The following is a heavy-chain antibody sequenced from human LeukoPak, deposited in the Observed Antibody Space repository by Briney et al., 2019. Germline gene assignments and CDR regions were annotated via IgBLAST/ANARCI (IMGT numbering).Heavy chain of an antibody. CDR1: GFTFTSSA. D-gene: IGHD4-23*01. CDR3: AAEIYGGNSDCCTFDF. V-gene: IGHV1-58*01. Sequence: SVKVSCKTSGFTFTSSAVQWVRQARGQRLEWIGWIGVGGGNTNYAQTLQDRVTITRDMSTGTAYMELSSLRSEDTAVYYCAAEIYGGNSDCCTFDFWGPGTLVTVSS. J-gene: IGHJ3*01. CDR2: IGVGGGNT.